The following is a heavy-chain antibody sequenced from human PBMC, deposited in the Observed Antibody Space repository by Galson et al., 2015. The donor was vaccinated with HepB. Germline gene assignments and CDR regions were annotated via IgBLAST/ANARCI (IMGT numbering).Heavy chain of an antibody. J-gene: IGHJ4*02. Sequence: ETLSLTCTVSGDSITSYYWSWIRQPPGKGLEWIGYIYYSGSTIYNPSLKSRVTISVDTSKNQFSLKLTSVTAADTAVYYCAGDPDYYGSGSYRSRGQGTLVTVSS. CDR3: AGDPDYYGSGSYRS. CDR2: IYYSGST. V-gene: IGHV4-59*01. D-gene: IGHD3-10*01. CDR1: GDSITSYY.